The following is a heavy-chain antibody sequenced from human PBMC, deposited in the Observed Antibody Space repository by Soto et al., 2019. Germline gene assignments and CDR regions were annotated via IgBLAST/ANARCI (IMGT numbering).Heavy chain of an antibody. J-gene: IGHJ5*02. CDR3: ARVVGALGHWFDP. CDR1: GYTFTSYY. D-gene: IGHD1-26*01. V-gene: IGHV1-18*04. CDR2: ISAYNYNT. Sequence: GSVKVSCKASGYTFTSYYMHWVRQAPGQGLEWMGRISAYNYNTNYAQKLQGRVTMTTDTSTSTAYMELRSLRSDDTAVYYCARVVGALGHWFDPWGQGTLVTVSS.